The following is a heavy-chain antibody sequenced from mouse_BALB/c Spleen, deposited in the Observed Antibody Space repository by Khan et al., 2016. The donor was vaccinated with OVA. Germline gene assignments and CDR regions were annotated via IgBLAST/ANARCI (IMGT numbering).Heavy chain of an antibody. D-gene: IGHD1-1*01. V-gene: IGHV1-84*02. CDR3: ARGGYYRNSLFDY. Sequence: QLQESGPELVKPGASVKISCKASGYTFTDNYINWVKQKPGQGLEWIGWIYPGSGKIKYNDKFKGKATLTVDTSSSTAYMQLSSLTSEDTAVYFCARGGYYRNSLFDYWGQGTTLTVSS. CDR2: IYPGSGKI. CDR1: GYTFTDNY. J-gene: IGHJ2*01.